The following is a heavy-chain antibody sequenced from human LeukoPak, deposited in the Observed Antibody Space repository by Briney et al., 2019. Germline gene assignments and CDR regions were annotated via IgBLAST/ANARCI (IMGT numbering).Heavy chain of an antibody. V-gene: IGHV4-4*02. J-gene: IGHJ5*02. CDR2: IYHSGST. CDR3: ARERLYCSSTSCPGSWFDP. Sequence: GSLRLSCAASGFTFSNYWIHWVRQAPGKGLEWIGYIYHSGSTYYNPSLKSRVTISVDRSKNQFSLKLSSVTAADTAVYYCARERLYCSSTSCPGSWFDPWGQGTLVTVSS. D-gene: IGHD2-2*01. CDR1: GFTFSNYW.